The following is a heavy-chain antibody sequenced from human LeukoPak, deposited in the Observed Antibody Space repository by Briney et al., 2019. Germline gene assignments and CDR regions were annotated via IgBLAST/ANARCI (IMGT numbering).Heavy chain of an antibody. CDR1: GGSISSSNW. J-gene: IGHJ6*03. Sequence: SETLSLTCAVSGGSISSSNWWSWVRQPPGKGLEWIGEIYHSGSTNYNPSLKSRVTISVDTAKNQFSLKVASVTAADTAVYYCARQRVLLWFRYYYYMDAWGKGTTVTISS. D-gene: IGHD3-10*01. CDR2: IYHSGST. CDR3: ARQRVLLWFRYYYYMDA. V-gene: IGHV4-4*02.